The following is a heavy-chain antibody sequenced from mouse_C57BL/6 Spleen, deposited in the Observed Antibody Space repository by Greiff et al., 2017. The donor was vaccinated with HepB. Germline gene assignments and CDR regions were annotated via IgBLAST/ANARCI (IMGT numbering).Heavy chain of an antibody. J-gene: IGHJ4*01. D-gene: IGHD1-1*01. V-gene: IGHV2-6*03. CDR3: ARAIYYYGSSYGYYAMDY. Sequence: QVQLQQSGPGLVAPSQSLSITCTVSGFSLTSYGVHWVRQPPGKGLEWLVVIWSDGSTTYNSALKSRLSISKDNSKSQVFLKMNSLQTDDTAMYYCARAIYYYGSSYGYYAMDYWGQGTSVTVSS. CDR1: GFSLTSYG. CDR2: IWSDGST.